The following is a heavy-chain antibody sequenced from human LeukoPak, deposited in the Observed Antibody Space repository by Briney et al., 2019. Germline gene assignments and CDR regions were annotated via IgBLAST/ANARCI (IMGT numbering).Heavy chain of an antibody. V-gene: IGHV1-46*01. Sequence: GASVKVSCKASGYTFTSYYMHWVRQAPGQGLEWMGIITPSGCSTIHALKLQGRDTMTRQMSTSTVHMELSSLRSEHTAVYYCARKTLRGYGSKADDYWGQGPLVTVSS. CDR2: ITPSGCST. CDR1: GYTFTSYY. D-gene: IGHD3-10*01. J-gene: IGHJ4*02. CDR3: ARKTLRGYGSKADDY.